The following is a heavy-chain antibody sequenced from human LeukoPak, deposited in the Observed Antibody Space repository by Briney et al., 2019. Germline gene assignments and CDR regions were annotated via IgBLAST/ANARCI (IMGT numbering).Heavy chain of an antibody. CDR2: IIPIFGTA. Sequence: SVKVSCKASGGTFSSYAISGVGQAALQGVDWMGRIIPIFGTANYAQKDQGRVTITTDESTSTGYMELSSLRSEDTAVYYCARDPGWFDPWGQGTLVTVSS. J-gene: IGHJ5*02. CDR3: ARDPGWFDP. CDR1: GGTFSSYA. V-gene: IGHV1-69*05.